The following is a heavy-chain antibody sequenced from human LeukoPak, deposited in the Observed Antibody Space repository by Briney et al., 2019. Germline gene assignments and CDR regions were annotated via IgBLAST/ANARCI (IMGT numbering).Heavy chain of an antibody. D-gene: IGHD2-2*02. CDR3: ARDWIYCSSTSCYSDY. J-gene: IGHJ4*02. V-gene: IGHV3-30-3*01. Sequence: GGSLRLSCAASGFTFSSYAMHWVRQAPGKGLEWVAVISYDGSNKYYADSVKGRFTISRDNAKNSLYLQMNSLRAEDTAVYYCARDWIYCSSTSCYSDYWGQGTLVTVSS. CDR1: GFTFSSYA. CDR2: ISYDGSNK.